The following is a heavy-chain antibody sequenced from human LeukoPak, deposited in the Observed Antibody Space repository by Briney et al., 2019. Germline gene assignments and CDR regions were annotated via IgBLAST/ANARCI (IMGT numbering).Heavy chain of an antibody. CDR2: IYYSGST. Sequence: KPSETLSLTCTVSGGSISSSSYYWGWIREPPGKGLEWIGSIYYSGSTYYNPSLKSRVTISVDTSKNQFSLKLSSVTAADTAVYYCASLFPRGQLGRGRLDYWGQGTLVTVSS. CDR1: GGSISSSSYY. D-gene: IGHD6-13*01. CDR3: ASLFPRGQLGRGRLDY. J-gene: IGHJ4*02. V-gene: IGHV4-39*07.